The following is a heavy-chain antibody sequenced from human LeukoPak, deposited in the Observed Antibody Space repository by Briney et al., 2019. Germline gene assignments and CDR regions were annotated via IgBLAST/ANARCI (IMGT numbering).Heavy chain of an antibody. D-gene: IGHD5-18*01. CDR2: ISYDGSNK. CDR3: ARDPESGYSYGNFDY. CDR1: GFTFSSYG. V-gene: IGHV3-30*03. Sequence: QSGGSLRLSCAASGFTFSSYGMHWVRQAPGKGLEWVAVISYDGSNKYYADSVKGRFTISRDSSKNTLYLQMNSLRAEDTAVYYCARDPESGYSYGNFDYWGQGTLVTVSS. J-gene: IGHJ4*02.